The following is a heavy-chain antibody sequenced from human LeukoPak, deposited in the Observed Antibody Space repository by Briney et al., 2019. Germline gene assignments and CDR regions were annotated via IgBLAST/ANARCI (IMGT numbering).Heavy chain of an antibody. CDR3: ARDDGKWNYVANY. Sequence: ASVKVSCKASGYTFTSYDINWVRQATGQGLEWMGWMNPNSGNTGYAQKFQGRVTITRNTSISTAYMELSSLRSDDTAVYYCARDDGKWNYVANYWGQGTLVTVSS. CDR2: MNPNSGNT. CDR1: GYTFTSYD. D-gene: IGHD1-7*01. J-gene: IGHJ4*02. V-gene: IGHV1-8*03.